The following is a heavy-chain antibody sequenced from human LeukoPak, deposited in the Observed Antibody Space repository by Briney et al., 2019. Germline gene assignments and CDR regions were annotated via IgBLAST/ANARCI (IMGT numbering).Heavy chain of an antibody. CDR2: INSADNVE. V-gene: IGHV3-48*03. CDR1: GFSLRSSE. Sequence: PGGSLILSCAASGFSLRSSEMNWVRQAPGKGPEWVAHINSADNVEYYTDSVRGRFTMSRDNAKDLLYLQMNSLRDEDTAVYYCARDTVNGPFVISLDLWGQGVLVTVSS. J-gene: IGHJ5*02. D-gene: IGHD2-8*01. CDR3: ARDTVNGPFVISLDL.